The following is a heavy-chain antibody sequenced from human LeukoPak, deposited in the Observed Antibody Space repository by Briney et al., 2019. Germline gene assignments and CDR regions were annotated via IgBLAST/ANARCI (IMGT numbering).Heavy chain of an antibody. J-gene: IGHJ4*02. CDR3: AKEGSSGWYKDDY. CDR1: GFTFSSYA. D-gene: IGHD6-19*01. Sequence: GESLRLSCAASGFTFSSYAMSWVRQAPGKGPEWVSAISGSGGSTYYADSVKGRFTISRDNSKNTLYLQMNSLRAEDTAVYYCAKEGSSGWYKDDYWGQGTLVTVSS. CDR2: ISGSGGST. V-gene: IGHV3-23*01.